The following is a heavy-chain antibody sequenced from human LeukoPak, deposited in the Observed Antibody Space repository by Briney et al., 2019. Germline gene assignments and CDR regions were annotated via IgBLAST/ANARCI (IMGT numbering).Heavy chain of an antibody. Sequence: SETLSLTCAVYGGSFSGYYWSWIRQPPGKGLEWIGEINHSGSTNYNPSLKSRVTISVDTSKNQFSLKLSSVTAADTAVYYCARGGPDSSGYYDYWGQGTLVTVSS. J-gene: IGHJ4*02. CDR1: GGSFSGYY. D-gene: IGHD3-22*01. V-gene: IGHV4-34*01. CDR3: ARGGPDSSGYYDY. CDR2: INHSGST.